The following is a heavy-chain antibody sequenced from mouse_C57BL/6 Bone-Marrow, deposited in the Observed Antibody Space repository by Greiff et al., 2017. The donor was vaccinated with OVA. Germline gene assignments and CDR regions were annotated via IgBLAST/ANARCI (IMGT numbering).Heavy chain of an antibody. Sequence: DVQLVESGGGLVQPGGSLSLSCAASGFTFTDYYMSWVRQPPGQALEWLGFIRNKANGYTTEYSASVKGPFTISRDTSQSILYLHMNALRADDSATYYCARYPGNDGSSYVRWYFDVWGTGTTVTVSS. J-gene: IGHJ1*03. V-gene: IGHV7-3*01. CDR1: GFTFTDYY. CDR2: IRNKANGYTT. D-gene: IGHD1-1*01. CDR3: ARYPGNDGSSYVRWYFDV.